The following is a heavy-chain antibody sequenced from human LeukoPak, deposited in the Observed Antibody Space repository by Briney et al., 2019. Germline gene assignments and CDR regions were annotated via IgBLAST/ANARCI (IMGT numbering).Heavy chain of an antibody. D-gene: IGHD3-10*01. Sequence: GGSLRLSCAASGFTLRSFGMHWVRQAPGKGLEWVAVISYDGSEKYYADSVKGRFTIFRDNSKNTLYLQMNSLRAEDTAIYYCAKSSPPSGDAMDYWGQGTLVTVSS. V-gene: IGHV3-30*18. CDR1: GFTLRSFG. CDR3: AKSSPPSGDAMDY. J-gene: IGHJ4*02. CDR2: ISYDGSEK.